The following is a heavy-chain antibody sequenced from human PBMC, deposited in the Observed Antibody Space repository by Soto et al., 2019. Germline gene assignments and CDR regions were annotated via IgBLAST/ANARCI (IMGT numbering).Heavy chain of an antibody. Sequence: QVQVVQSGVEVRRPGSSVKVSCKASGDTFKNCVISWVRQAPGQGLEWMGGIIPLFGTTDFAQRFQGRLTITTDESTNTAYMELSRLRSEDTATYYCAAELGFGKLSVVWGQGTMVIVSS. V-gene: IGHV1-69*01. J-gene: IGHJ6*02. CDR2: IIPLFGTT. CDR1: GDTFKNCV. D-gene: IGHD3-10*01. CDR3: AAELGFGKLSVV.